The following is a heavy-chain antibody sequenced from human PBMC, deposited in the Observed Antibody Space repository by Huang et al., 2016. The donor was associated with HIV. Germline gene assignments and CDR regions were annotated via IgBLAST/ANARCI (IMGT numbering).Heavy chain of an antibody. Sequence: EVQLVESGGGLVQPGGSLRLSCAASGFSISSYWMHWVRQAPGKGLVWVSRIKSEGRSTSYADSVKGRFTISRDNAKNTLYLQMNSLRAEDTAVYYCARDPRIQSWLNFFDYWGQGTLVSVSS. CDR1: GFSISSYW. V-gene: IGHV3-74*01. J-gene: IGHJ4*02. CDR3: ARDPRIQSWLNFFDY. D-gene: IGHD3-22*01. CDR2: IKSEGRST.